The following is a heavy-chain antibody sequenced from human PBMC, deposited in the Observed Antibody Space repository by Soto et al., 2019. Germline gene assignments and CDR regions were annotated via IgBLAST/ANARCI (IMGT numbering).Heavy chain of an antibody. J-gene: IGHJ3*02. CDR1: GFTVSSNY. D-gene: IGHD6-13*01. CDR3: AREPNRQQLVWYYAFDI. Sequence: GGSLRLSCAASGFTVSSNYMSWVRQAPGKGLEWVSVIYSGGSTYYEDSVKGRFTISRDNSKNTLYLQMNSLRAEDTAVYYCAREPNRQQLVWYYAFDIWGQGTMVTVSS. CDR2: IYSGGST. V-gene: IGHV3-66*01.